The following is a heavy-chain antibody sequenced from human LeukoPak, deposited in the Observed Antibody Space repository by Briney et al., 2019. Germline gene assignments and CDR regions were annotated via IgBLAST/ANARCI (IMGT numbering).Heavy chain of an antibody. CDR1: GGSISSYY. V-gene: IGHV4-59*08. J-gene: IGHJ6*02. D-gene: IGHD6-13*01. CDR3: ARSAAADLCYYYYGMDV. CDR2: IYYSGST. Sequence: PSETLSLTCTVSGGSISSYYWSWIRQPPGKGLEWIGYIYYSGSTNYNPSLKSRVTISVDTSKNQFSLKLSSVTAADTAVYYCARSAAADLCYYYYGMDVWGQGTTVTVSS.